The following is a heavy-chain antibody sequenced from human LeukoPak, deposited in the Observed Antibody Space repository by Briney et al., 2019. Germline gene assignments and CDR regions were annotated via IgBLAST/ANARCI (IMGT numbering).Heavy chain of an antibody. CDR1: GFIFSSHG. CDR2: ISPSGDIT. Sequence: GGTLRLSCAASGFIFSSHGMNWVRQAPGKGLEWVSGISPSGDITYYADSVKGRFTISRDNSENTLYLQMNNLRAEDTAVYYCAKATGYLLWGQGTLVTVSS. J-gene: IGHJ4*02. V-gene: IGHV3-23*01. D-gene: IGHD1-14*01. CDR3: AKATGYLL.